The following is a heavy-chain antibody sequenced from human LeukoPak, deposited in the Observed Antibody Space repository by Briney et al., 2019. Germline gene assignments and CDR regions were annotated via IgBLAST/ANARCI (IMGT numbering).Heavy chain of an antibody. Sequence: SETLSLTCNVSGGSIRGYYWSWIRQPPGKGLEWIGYIYSSGSTNYNPSLKSRVTMSVDTSKNQFSLKVSSVTAADTAVYYCAKSNGYGLIDIWGQGTMVTVSS. V-gene: IGHV4-59*01. CDR3: AKSNGYGLIDI. D-gene: IGHD3-22*01. J-gene: IGHJ3*02. CDR2: IYSSGST. CDR1: GGSIRGYY.